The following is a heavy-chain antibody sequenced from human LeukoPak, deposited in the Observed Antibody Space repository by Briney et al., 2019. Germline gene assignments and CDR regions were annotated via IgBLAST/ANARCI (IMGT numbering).Heavy chain of an antibody. CDR3: AQGLERGDFDY. Sequence: SETLSLTCTVSGGSLSSHYWSWIRQPPGKGLEYIGYIYTDGSTSYNPSLKSRVTISVDTSKNQFSLKLSSVTAADTAVYYCAQGLERGDFDYWGQGTLVTVSS. D-gene: IGHD1-1*01. V-gene: IGHV4-59*11. CDR1: GGSLSSHY. J-gene: IGHJ4*02. CDR2: IYTDGST.